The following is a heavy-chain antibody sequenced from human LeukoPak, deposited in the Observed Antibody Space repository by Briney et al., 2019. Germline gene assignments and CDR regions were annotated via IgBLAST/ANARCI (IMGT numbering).Heavy chain of an antibody. CDR2: IYYSGST. V-gene: IGHV4-59*01. D-gene: IGHD3-10*01. J-gene: IGHJ5*02. CDR3: ARGDYYGSGTNWFDP. CDR1: GGSIGSYY. Sequence: SETLSLTCTVSGGSIGSYYWSWIRQPPGKGLEWIGYIYYSGSTNHNPSLKSRVTISVDTSKNQFSLKLSSVTAADTAVYYCARGDYYGSGTNWFDPWGQGTLVTVSS.